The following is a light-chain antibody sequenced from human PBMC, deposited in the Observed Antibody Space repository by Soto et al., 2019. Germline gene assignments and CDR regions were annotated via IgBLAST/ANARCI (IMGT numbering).Light chain of an antibody. Sequence: QSALTHPASVSGSPGQSITISCTGTSSDVGGYHYVSWYQQYPGMAPKLIIYDVNNRPSGVSDRFSGSKSGNTASLTISWLQADDEADYYCSSFGPNSLRVFGIGTKLTVL. CDR1: SSDVGGYHY. CDR3: SSFGPNSLRV. CDR2: DVN. V-gene: IGLV2-14*03. J-gene: IGLJ1*01.